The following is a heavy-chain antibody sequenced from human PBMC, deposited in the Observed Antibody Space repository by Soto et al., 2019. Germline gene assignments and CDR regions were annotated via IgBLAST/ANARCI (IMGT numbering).Heavy chain of an antibody. CDR2: ISYDGSNK. CDR3: AKEKGYCSGGSCYSFSPGAFDI. CDR1: GFTFSSYG. V-gene: IGHV3-30*18. Sequence: GGSLRLSCAASGFTFSSYGMHWVRQAPGKGLEWVAVISYDGSNKYYADSVKGRFTISRDNSKNTLYLQMNSLRAEDTAVYYCAKEKGYCSGGSCYSFSPGAFDIWGQGTMVTVSS. D-gene: IGHD2-15*01. J-gene: IGHJ3*02.